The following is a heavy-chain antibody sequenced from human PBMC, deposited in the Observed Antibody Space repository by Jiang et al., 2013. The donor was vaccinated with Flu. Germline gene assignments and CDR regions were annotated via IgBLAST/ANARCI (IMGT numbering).Heavy chain of an antibody. CDR2: LWYDGSNK. J-gene: IGHJ4*02. CDR1: GFTFNYYR. D-gene: IGHD3-9*01. V-gene: IGHV3-30*02. CDR3: SDPKGDSYDTYLADY. Sequence: VQLVESGGGVVQPGGSLRLSCAASGFTFNYYRMHWVRQSPGKGLEWVASLWYDGSNKFYADSVRGRFTISRDNSRNTLYLEMNSLRPEDTAVYYCSDPKGDSYDTYLADYWGQGTLVTVSS.